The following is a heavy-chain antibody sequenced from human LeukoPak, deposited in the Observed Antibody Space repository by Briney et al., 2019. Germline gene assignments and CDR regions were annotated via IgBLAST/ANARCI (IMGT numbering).Heavy chain of an antibody. V-gene: IGHV4-38-2*02. J-gene: IGHJ5*02. CDR2: IYHSGST. CDR1: GYSISSNYY. CDR3: ARGHTP. Sequence: SETLSLTCTVSGYSISSNYYWGWIRQPPGKGLEWIGSIYHSGSTNYNPSLKSRVTISVDKSKNQFSLKLSSVTAADTAVYYCARGHTPWGQGTLVTVSS.